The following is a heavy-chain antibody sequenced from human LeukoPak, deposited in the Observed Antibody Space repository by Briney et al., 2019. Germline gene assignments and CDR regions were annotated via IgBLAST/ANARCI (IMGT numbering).Heavy chain of an antibody. D-gene: IGHD3-10*01. CDR1: GFTVSSNY. CDR2: IYSGGST. V-gene: IGHV3-53*01. Sequence: PGGSLRLSRAASGFTVSSNYMSWVRQAPGKGLEWVSVIYSGGSTYYADSVKGRFTISRDNSKNTLYLQMSSLRGEDTAVYYCAKNYESGRGVPYGMDVWGQGTTVTVSS. CDR3: AKNYESGRGVPYGMDV. J-gene: IGHJ6*02.